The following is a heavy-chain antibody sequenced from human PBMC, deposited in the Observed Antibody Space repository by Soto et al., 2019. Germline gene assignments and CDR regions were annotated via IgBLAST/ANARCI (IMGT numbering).Heavy chain of an antibody. Sequence: PGGSLRLSCAASGFTFSDYYMSWIRQAPGKGLEWVSYISSSGSTIYYADSVKGRFTISRDNAKNSLYLQMNSLRAEDTAVYYCAREESSVSSRYYYHGMDVWGQGTTVTVSS. J-gene: IGHJ6*02. D-gene: IGHD1-26*01. CDR1: GFTFSDYY. CDR3: AREESSVSSRYYYHGMDV. CDR2: ISSSGSTI. V-gene: IGHV3-11*01.